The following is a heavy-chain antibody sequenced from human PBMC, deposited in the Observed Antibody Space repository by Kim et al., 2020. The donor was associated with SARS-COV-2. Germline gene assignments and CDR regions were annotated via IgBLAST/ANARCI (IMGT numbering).Heavy chain of an antibody. CDR3: AKEVYSNYPDWFDP. CDR1: GFTFSSYG. D-gene: IGHD4-4*01. CDR2: ISYDGSNK. V-gene: IGHV3-30*18. J-gene: IGHJ5*02. Sequence: GGSLRLSCAASGFTFSSYGMHWVRQAPGKGLEWVAVISYDGSNKYYADSVKGRFTISRDNSKNTLYLQMNSLRAEDTAVYYCAKEVYSNYPDWFDPWGQGTLVTVSS.